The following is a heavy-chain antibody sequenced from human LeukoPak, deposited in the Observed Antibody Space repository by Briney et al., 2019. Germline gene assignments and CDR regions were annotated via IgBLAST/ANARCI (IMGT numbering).Heavy chain of an antibody. CDR1: GYTFTSYA. D-gene: IGHD2-2*03. J-gene: IGHJ4*02. Sequence: PGASVTVSCKASGYTFTSYAMHWVRQAPGQRLEWMGWINAGNGNTKYSQKFQGRVTITRDTSASTAYMELSSLRSEDTAVYYCASSGYCSSSSCQNYFDYWGQGTLVTVSS. CDR2: INAGNGNT. V-gene: IGHV1-3*01. CDR3: ASSGYCSSSSCQNYFDY.